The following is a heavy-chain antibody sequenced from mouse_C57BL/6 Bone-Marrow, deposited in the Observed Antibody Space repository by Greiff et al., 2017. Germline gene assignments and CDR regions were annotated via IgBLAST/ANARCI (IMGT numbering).Heavy chain of an antibody. J-gene: IGHJ3*01. Sequence: QVQLQQPGAELVMPGASVKLSCKASGYTFTSYWMHWVKQRPGQGLEWIGEIDPSDSYTNYNQKFKVKSTLTVDKSSSTAYMQLSSRTSEDSAVYYCAREDDGYYSAWLAYWGQGTLVTVSA. CDR1: GYTFTSYW. D-gene: IGHD2-3*01. CDR3: AREDDGYYSAWLAY. CDR2: IDPSDSYT. V-gene: IGHV1-69*01.